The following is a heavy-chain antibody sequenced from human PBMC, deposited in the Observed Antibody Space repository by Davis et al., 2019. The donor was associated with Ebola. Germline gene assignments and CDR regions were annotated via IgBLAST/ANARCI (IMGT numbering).Heavy chain of an antibody. CDR2: IYYSGST. V-gene: IGHV4-59*01. Sequence: PSETLSLTCTVSGGSISSYYWSWIRQPPGKGLEWIGYIYYSGSTNYNPSLKSRVTISVDTSKNQFSLKLSSVTAADTAVYYCAREGAYSRRGMDVWGQGTTVTVSS. J-gene: IGHJ6*02. CDR3: AREGAYSRRGMDV. D-gene: IGHD5-18*01. CDR1: GGSISSYY.